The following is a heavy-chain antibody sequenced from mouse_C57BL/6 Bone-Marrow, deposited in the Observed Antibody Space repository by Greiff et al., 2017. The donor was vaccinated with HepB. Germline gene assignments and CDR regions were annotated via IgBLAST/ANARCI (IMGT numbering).Heavy chain of an antibody. CDR1: GFSLTSYG. CDR3: ASDLGRGAMDY. J-gene: IGHJ4*01. CDR2: IWGVGST. D-gene: IGHD4-1*01. V-gene: IGHV2-6*01. Sequence: VQLVESGPGLVAPSQSLSITCTVSGFSLTSYGVDWVRQSPGKGLEWLGVIWGVGSTNYNSALKSRLSISKDNSKSQVFLKMNSLQTDDTAMYYCASDLGRGAMDYWGQGTSVTVSS.